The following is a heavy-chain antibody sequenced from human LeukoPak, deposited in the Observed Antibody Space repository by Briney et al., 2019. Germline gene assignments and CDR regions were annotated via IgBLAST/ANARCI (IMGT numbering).Heavy chain of an antibody. CDR3: ARDTTDIVALDAFDI. CDR2: INTNTGNP. V-gene: IGHV7-4-1*02. D-gene: IGHD5-12*01. J-gene: IGHJ3*02. CDR1: GYTFTSYA. Sequence: ASVKVSCKASGYTFTSYAMNWVRQAPGQGLEWMGWINTNTGNPTYVQGFTGRFVFSLDTSVSTAYLQISSLKAEDTAVCYCARDTTDIVALDAFDIWGQGTMVTVSS.